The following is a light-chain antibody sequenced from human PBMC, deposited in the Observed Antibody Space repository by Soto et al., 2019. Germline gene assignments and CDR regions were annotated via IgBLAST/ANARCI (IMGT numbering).Light chain of an antibody. V-gene: IGKV1-8*01. J-gene: IGKJ2*01. CDR2: AAS. CDR3: QQYYTYPYT. CDR1: QGISSY. Sequence: AIRMTQSPSSFSASTGGRVTITCRASQGISSYLAWYQQKPGKAPNLLIYAASTLQSGVPSRFSGSGSGTDFTLTISCLQSEDFATYYCQQYYTYPYTFGQGTKLEIK.